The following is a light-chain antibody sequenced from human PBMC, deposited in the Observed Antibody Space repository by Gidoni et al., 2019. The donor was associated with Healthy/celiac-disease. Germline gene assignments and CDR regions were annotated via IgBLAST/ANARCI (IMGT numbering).Light chain of an antibody. J-gene: IGKJ1*01. CDR1: QSVSSSY. CDR2: GAS. CDR3: QQYGSSPWT. Sequence: EMVSTQSPGTLSLSPGQRASLSCRASQSVSSSYLAWYQQKPGQAPRPLLYGASSRATGIPDRFRGSGSWTDFTLPIRRLEPEDFSVYYCQQYGSSPWTFGQGTKVEIQ. V-gene: IGKV3-20*01.